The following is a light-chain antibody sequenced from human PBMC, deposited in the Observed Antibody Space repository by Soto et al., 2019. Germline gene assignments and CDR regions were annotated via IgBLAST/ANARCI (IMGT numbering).Light chain of an antibody. J-gene: IGLJ1*01. CDR2: SNN. CDR3: AAWDDSLNGRYV. Sequence: QSVLTQPPSASGTPGQRVTISCSGSSSNIGSNTVNWYQQLPGTAPKLLIYSNNQRPSGVPDRFYGSKSGTSASLAISGLQSEDEADYYCAAWDDSLNGRYVFGTGTQLTVL. V-gene: IGLV1-44*01. CDR1: SSNIGSNT.